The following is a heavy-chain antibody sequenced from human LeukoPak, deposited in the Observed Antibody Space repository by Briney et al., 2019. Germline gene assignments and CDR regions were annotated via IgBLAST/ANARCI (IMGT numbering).Heavy chain of an antibody. CDR2: IRSKANSYAT. D-gene: IGHD5-18*01. CDR1: GFTFSGSA. Sequence: GGSLKLSCAASGFTFSGSAMHWVRQASGKGLEWVGRIRSKANSYATAYAASVKGRFTISRDDSKNTAYLQMNSLKTEDTAVYYCTSPTAMVIDWGQGTLVTVSS. CDR3: TSPTAMVID. J-gene: IGHJ4*02. V-gene: IGHV3-73*01.